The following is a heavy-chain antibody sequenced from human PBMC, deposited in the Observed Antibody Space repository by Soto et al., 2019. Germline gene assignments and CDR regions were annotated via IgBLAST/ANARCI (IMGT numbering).Heavy chain of an antibody. CDR3: ATDGSSTATWIDP. V-gene: IGHV4-31*03. Sequence: QVQLQESGPGLVKPSQTLSLTCTVSGDAIYIGGYYWTWIRQHPGKGLEWIGYIYHTGKTYYNPSLESRVTMSVATSKNQFSLKLASVTAADTAVYYCATDGSSTATWIDPWGQGTLVTVSS. CDR2: IYHTGKT. J-gene: IGHJ5*02. D-gene: IGHD2-2*01. CDR1: GDAIYIGGYY.